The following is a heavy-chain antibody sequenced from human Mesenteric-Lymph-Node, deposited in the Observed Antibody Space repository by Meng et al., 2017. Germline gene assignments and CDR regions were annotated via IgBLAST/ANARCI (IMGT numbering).Heavy chain of an antibody. CDR1: GFTFSCCS. CDR2: VGIDGVTT. CDR3: AKGGWGTVTTSGQEN. D-gene: IGHD4-17*01. V-gene: IGHV3-23*01. Sequence: GESLKISCEASGFTFSCCSISWVRQAPGKGLEWVSVVGIDGVTTYYADSVKGRFTISRDNSKNTLYLQMNSLRAEDAAVYYCAKGGWGTVTTSGQENWGQGTLVTVSS. J-gene: IGHJ4*02.